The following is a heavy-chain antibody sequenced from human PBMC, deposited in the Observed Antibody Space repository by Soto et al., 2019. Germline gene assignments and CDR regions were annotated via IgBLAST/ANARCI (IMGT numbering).Heavy chain of an antibody. CDR3: ARAHNYYDSSGYYPTNYFDY. V-gene: IGHV4-30-2*01. D-gene: IGHD3-22*01. CDR2: IYHSGST. Sequence: SETLSLTCAVSGGSIISGGYSWIWIRQPPGKGLEWIGYIYHSGSTYYNPSLKSRVTISVDRSKNQFSLKLSSVTAADTAVYYCARAHNYYDSSGYYPTNYFDYWGQGTLVTVS. CDR1: GGSIISGGYS. J-gene: IGHJ4*02.